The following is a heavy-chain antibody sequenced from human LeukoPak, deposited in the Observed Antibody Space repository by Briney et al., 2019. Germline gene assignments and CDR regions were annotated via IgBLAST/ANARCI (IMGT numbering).Heavy chain of an antibody. J-gene: IGHJ4*02. CDR2: IIPIFGTA. D-gene: IGHD3-9*01. CDR3: ARQYDILTGYYNLLGY. V-gene: IGHV1-69*01. CDR1: GGTFSSYA. Sequence: SVKVSCKASGGTFSSYAISWVRQAPGQGLEWMGGIIPIFGTANYAQKFQGRVTITADESTSTAYMELSSLRSEDTAVYYCARQYDILTGYYNLLGYWGQGTLVTVSS.